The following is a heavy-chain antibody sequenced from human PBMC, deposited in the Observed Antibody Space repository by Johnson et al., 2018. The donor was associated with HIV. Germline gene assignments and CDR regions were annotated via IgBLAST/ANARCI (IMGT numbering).Heavy chain of an antibody. CDR1: GFTFSDYG. J-gene: IGHJ3*02. D-gene: IGHD3-10*01. CDR3: ARAGKWSGDAFDI. Sequence: VHLVESGGGVVQPGKSLRLTCAASGFTFSDYGIHWVRQAPGKGLEWGAVVWSDGNNRYYADSVKGRFTISRDNSRDTLFLEMNSLRVEDTAVYYCARAGKWSGDAFDIWGQGTTVTVSS. V-gene: IGHV3-33*01. CDR2: VWSDGNNR.